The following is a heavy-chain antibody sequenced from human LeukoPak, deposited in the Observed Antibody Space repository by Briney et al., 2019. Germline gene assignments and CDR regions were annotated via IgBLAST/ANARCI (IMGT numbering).Heavy chain of an antibody. CDR1: GFTFSSYA. CDR3: AKAQVGRWLQFDY. D-gene: IGHD5-24*01. V-gene: IGHV3-23*01. CDR2: ISGSGGST. Sequence: GGSLRLSCAASGFTFSSYAMSWIRQAPGKGLEWVSAISGSGGSTYYADSVKGRFTISRDNSKNTLYLQMNSLRAEDTAVYYCAKAQVGRWLQFDYWGQGTLVTVSS. J-gene: IGHJ4*02.